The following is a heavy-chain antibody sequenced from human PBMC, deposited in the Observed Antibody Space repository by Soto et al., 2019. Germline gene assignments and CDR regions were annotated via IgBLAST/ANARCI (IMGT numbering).Heavy chain of an antibody. D-gene: IGHD6-19*01. V-gene: IGHV1-8*01. Sequence: ASVKVSCKASGYTFTSYDINWVRQATGQGLEWMGWMNPNSGSTGYAQKFQGRVTMTRNTSISTAYMELSRLRSDDTAVYYCARATPTPSGGWFDYWGQGTLVTVSS. CDR3: ARATPTPSGGWFDY. CDR2: MNPNSGST. CDR1: GYTFTSYD. J-gene: IGHJ4*02.